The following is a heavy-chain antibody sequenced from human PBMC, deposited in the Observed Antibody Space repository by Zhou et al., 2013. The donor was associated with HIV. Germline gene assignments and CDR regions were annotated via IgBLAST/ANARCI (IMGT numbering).Heavy chain of an antibody. D-gene: IGHD6-19*01. CDR1: GGSISSYY. CDR3: ARADGGSGWYYFDY. V-gene: IGHV4-4*09. Sequence: QVQLQESGPGLVKPTETLSLTCTVSGGSISSYYWSWIRQPPGKDWSGLGTSIPVEHQLQPLLKSRVTISVDTSKNQFSLKLSSVTAADTAVYYCARADGGSGWYYFDYWGQGTLVTVSS. J-gene: IGHJ4*02. CDR2: SIPVEH.